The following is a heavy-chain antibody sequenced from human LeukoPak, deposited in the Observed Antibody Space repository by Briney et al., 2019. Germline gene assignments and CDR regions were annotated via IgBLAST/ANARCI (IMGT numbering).Heavy chain of an antibody. D-gene: IGHD3-10*01. CDR1: GFTFSSHW. V-gene: IGHV3-7*01. J-gene: IGHJ4*02. CDR3: ARGPPYGSRSDYFDY. Sequence: GGSLRLSCAASGFTFSSHWMTWIRQAPGKGLEWVASIKKDVDEKYYVDSVKGRFTISRDNAKSSLYLHMNNLRVEDTAVYYCARGPPYGSRSDYFDYWGQGTLVTVSS. CDR2: IKKDVDEK.